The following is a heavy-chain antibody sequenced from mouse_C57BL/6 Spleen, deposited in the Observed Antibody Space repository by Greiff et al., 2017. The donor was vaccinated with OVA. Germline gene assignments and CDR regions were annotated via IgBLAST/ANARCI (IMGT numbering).Heavy chain of an antibody. CDR3: AREGGSPHFDY. Sequence: EVKLMESGGGLVKPGGSLKLSCAASGFTFSSYAMSWVRQTPEKRLEWVATISDGGSYTYYPDNVKGRFTISRDNAKNNLYLQMSHLKSEDTAMYYCAREGGSPHFDYWGQGTILTVSS. CDR1: GFTFSSYA. J-gene: IGHJ2*01. CDR2: ISDGGSYT. V-gene: IGHV5-4*01. D-gene: IGHD1-1*01.